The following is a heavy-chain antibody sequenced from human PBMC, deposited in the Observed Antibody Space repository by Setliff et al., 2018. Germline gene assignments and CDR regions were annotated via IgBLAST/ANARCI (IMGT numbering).Heavy chain of an antibody. J-gene: IGHJ4*02. D-gene: IGHD2-2*01. CDR1: GGFISSSNW. V-gene: IGHV4-4*02. CDR2: IYTSGST. CDR3: ATNPYQLLNFDY. Sequence: SETLSLTCAVSGGFISSSNWWSWVRQPPGKGLEWIGHIYTSGSTNYNPSLKSRVTISVDTSKNQFSLKLSSVTAADTAVYYCATNPYQLLNFDYWGQGTLVTVSS.